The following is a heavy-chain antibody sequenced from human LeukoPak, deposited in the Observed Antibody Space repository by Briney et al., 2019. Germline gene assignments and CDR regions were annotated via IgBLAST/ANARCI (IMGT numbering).Heavy chain of an antibody. V-gene: IGHV3-23*01. D-gene: IGHD3-22*01. J-gene: IGHJ4*02. CDR3: AKPQPYYDSSGCFDY. CDR1: GFTFSSYA. CDR2: ISGSGGST. Sequence: PGGSLRLSCAASGFTFSSYAMSWVRRAPGKGLEWVSAISGSGGSTYYADSVKGRFTISRDNSKNTLYLQMNSLRAEDTAVYYCAKPQPYYDSSGCFDYWGQGTLVTVSS.